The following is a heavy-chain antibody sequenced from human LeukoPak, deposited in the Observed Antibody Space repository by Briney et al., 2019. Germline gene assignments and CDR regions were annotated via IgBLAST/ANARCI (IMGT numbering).Heavy chain of an antibody. D-gene: IGHD5-12*01. CDR2: IIPILGIA. J-gene: IGHJ6*02. CDR3: ARDVDSTDYYYYGMDV. Sequence: GASVKVSCKASGGTFSSYAISWVRQAPGQGLEWMGRIIPILGIANYAQKFQGRVKITADKSTSTAYMELSSLRSEDTAVYYCARDVDSTDYYYYGMDVWGQGTTVTVSS. V-gene: IGHV1-69*04. CDR1: GGTFSSYA.